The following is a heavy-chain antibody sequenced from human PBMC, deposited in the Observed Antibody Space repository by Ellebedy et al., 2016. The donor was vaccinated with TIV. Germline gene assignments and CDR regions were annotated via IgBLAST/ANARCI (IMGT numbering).Heavy chain of an antibody. CDR1: GYTFNTNY. V-gene: IGHV1-46*02. Sequence: AASVKVSCKASGYTFNTNYIHWVRQAPGQGLEWMGLINPSGGSTNYAQKFQGRVSVTRDTSTSTVYMELSSLTSEDTAVYYCARVRRMNWFDPWGQGTLVTVSS. D-gene: IGHD1-1*01. J-gene: IGHJ5*02. CDR3: ARVRRMNWFDP. CDR2: INPSGGST.